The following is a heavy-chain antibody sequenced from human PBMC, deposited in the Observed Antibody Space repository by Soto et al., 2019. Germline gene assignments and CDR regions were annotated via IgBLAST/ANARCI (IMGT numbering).Heavy chain of an antibody. CDR3: ATGGSKRVRGAIVEVFHLEF. V-gene: IGHV3-53*02. Sequence: QLVKSGGGLIQPGGSLRLSCAASGFTVTRNYMTWVRLTPGKGLECVSTIHTGGKTYYTDSVKGRFTVSRDESKNTLHLQMNTLRVEDTAVYYCATGGSKRVRGAIVEVFHLEFWGRGTVVTVSS. CDR2: IHTGGKT. CDR1: GFTVTRNY. D-gene: IGHD3-10*01. J-gene: IGHJ4*02.